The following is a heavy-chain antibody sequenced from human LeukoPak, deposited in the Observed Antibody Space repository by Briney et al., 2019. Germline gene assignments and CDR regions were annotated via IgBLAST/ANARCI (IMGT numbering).Heavy chain of an antibody. CDR3: ARELGYCSGGTCSVHYYGLDV. D-gene: IGHD2-15*01. J-gene: IGHJ6*02. Sequence: GGSLRLSCAASAFTFTSYSMNWVRQAPGKGLEWVSYISISGSTIYYGDSVKGRFTISRDNAKNSVYLQMNSLRDEDTAVYYCARELGYCSGGTCSVHYYGLDVWGQGTTVTVSS. V-gene: IGHV3-48*02. CDR2: ISISGSTI. CDR1: AFTFTSYS.